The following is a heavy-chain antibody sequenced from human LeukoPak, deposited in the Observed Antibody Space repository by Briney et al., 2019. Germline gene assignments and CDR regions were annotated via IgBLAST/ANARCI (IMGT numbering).Heavy chain of an antibody. CDR2: IYYSGST. V-gene: IGHV4-39*07. CDR1: GGSISSSSYY. Sequence: SETLSLTCTVSGGSISSSSYYWGWIRQPPGKGLEWIESIYYSGSTYYNPSLKSRVTISVDTSKNQFSLKLSSVTAADTAVYYCARDPKSAVAADWFDPWGQGTLVTVSS. J-gene: IGHJ5*02. CDR3: ARDPKSAVAADWFDP. D-gene: IGHD6-19*01.